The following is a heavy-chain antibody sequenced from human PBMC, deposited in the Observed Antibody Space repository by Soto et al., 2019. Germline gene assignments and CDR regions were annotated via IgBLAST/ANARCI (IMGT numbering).Heavy chain of an antibody. D-gene: IGHD1-1*01. CDR2: IWYDGSKE. CDR1: GLPFNRNG. CDR3: ARDRSAGNYFYYGMDV. J-gene: IGHJ6*02. Sequence: GGSLRLSCAASGLPFNRNGMHWVRQAPGKGLEWVAVIWYDGSKEYYSDSVKGRFTISRDNSKNMLYLQMNSVRVEDTAVYFCARDRSAGNYFYYGMDVWGQGTTVTVSS. V-gene: IGHV3-33*01.